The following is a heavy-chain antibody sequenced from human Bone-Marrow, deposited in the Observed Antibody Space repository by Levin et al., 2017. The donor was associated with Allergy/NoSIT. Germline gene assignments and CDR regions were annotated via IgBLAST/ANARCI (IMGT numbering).Heavy chain of an antibody. CDR2: ISTYNGNT. CDR1: GYTFTTYG. CDR3: ARDDSLEPLFKFHY. J-gene: IGHJ4*02. Sequence: ASVKVSCKTSGYTFTTYGISWVRQAPGEGPEWMGWISTYNGNTNYAQNFQVRVTMTADSSTDTAYMELRSLRSDDSAVYYCARDDSLEPLFKFHYWGQGTLVTVSS. V-gene: IGHV1-18*01. D-gene: IGHD1-1*01.